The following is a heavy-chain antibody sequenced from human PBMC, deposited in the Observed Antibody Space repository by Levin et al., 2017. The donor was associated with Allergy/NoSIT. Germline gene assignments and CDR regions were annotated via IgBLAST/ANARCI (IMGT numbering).Heavy chain of an antibody. CDR3: ARDHGGSGGWYYFEY. V-gene: IGHV3-21*01. CDR1: GFSFDTYS. J-gene: IGHJ4*02. Sequence: PWGSLRLSCAASGFSFDTYSFTWVRQAPGKGLEWVSSISSSSTYIYYADSVRGRFTISRDNAKKSLYLQMSSLRAEDTAIYYCARDHGGSGGWYYFEYWGQGTLVTVSS. D-gene: IGHD6-19*01. CDR2: ISSSSTYI.